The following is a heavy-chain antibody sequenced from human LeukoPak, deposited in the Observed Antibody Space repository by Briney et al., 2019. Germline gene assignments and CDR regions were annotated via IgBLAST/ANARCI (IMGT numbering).Heavy chain of an antibody. Sequence: SVKVSCKASGGTFSSYAISWVRQAPGQGLEWMGGIIPIFGTANYAQKFQGRVTITADESTSTAYMELSSLRSEDTAVYYCARSRIVVATAIRVYYYYGMDVWGQGTTVTVSS. CDR3: ARSRIVVATAIRVYYYYGMDV. V-gene: IGHV1-69*13. CDR1: GGTFSSYA. CDR2: IIPIFGTA. D-gene: IGHD2-21*02. J-gene: IGHJ6*02.